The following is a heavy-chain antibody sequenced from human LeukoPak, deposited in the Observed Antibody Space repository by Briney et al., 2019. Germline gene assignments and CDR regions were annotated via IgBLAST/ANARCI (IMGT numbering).Heavy chain of an antibody. Sequence: PSQTLSLTCTVSGYSISSGYYWGWVRQPPGKGLEWIGIIYHSGSTNYNPSLKSRVTISVDTSKNQFSLKVSSVTAADTAVYYCARDYRSISSVGRHYYYMDVWGKGTAVTVSS. J-gene: IGHJ6*03. CDR3: ARDYRSISSVGRHYYYMDV. CDR2: IYHSGST. V-gene: IGHV4-38-2*02. CDR1: GYSISSGYY. D-gene: IGHD6-13*01.